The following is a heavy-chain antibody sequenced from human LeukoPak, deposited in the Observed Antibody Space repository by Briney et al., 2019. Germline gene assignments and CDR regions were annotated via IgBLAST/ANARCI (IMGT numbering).Heavy chain of an antibody. CDR2: IYYSGST. Sequence: PSETLSLTCTVSGGSISSGDYYWSWIRQPPGKGLEWIGYIYYSGSTYYNPSLKGRVTISVDTSKNQFSLKLSSVTAADTAVYYCARASSGYYYPSDYWGQGTLVTVSS. CDR3: ARASSGYYYPSDY. D-gene: IGHD3-22*01. V-gene: IGHV4-30-4*08. CDR1: GGSISSGDYY. J-gene: IGHJ4*02.